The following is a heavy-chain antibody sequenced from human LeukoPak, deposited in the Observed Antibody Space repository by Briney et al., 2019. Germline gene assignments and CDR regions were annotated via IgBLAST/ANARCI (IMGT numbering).Heavy chain of an antibody. CDR2: INHSGST. J-gene: IGHJ5*02. CDR1: GGSFSGYY. Sequence: SETLSLTCAVYGGSFSGYYWSWLRKPPGKGLGWFGEINHSGSTNYNPSLKSRVTISVHTSRNQFSLKLSSVTAADTAVYYCARGTRLGQVVPASSPSFDPWGQGTLVTVSS. V-gene: IGHV4-34*01. D-gene: IGHD2-2*01. CDR3: ARGTRLGQVVPASSPSFDP.